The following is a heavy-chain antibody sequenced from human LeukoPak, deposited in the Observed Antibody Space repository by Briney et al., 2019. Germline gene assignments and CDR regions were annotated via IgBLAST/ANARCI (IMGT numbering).Heavy chain of an antibody. CDR2: IKEDGSVK. V-gene: IGHV3-7*01. Sequence: GGSLRLSCTASGFTFSNSWMSWVRQAPGKGLEWVADIKEDGSVKNYVSYVKGRFTISRDNANNLLYLQMNSLRGEDPAVYYCTRDRLRAEDDWGQGTLVTASS. D-gene: IGHD1-14*01. J-gene: IGHJ4*02. CDR1: GFTFSNSW. CDR3: TRDRLRAEDD.